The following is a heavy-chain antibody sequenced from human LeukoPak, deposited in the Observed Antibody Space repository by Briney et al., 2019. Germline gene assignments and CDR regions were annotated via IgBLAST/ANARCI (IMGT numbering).Heavy chain of an antibody. CDR3: TTEYDYGDYQDY. CDR1: GFTFSSYN. CDR2: IKSKTDGGTT. J-gene: IGHJ4*02. Sequence: GGSLRLSCAASGFTFSSYNINWVRQAPGKGLEWVGRIKSKTDGGTTDYAAPVKGRFTISRDDSKNTLYLQMNSLKTEDTAVYYCTTEYDYGDYQDYWGQGTLVTVSS. V-gene: IGHV3-15*01. D-gene: IGHD4-17*01.